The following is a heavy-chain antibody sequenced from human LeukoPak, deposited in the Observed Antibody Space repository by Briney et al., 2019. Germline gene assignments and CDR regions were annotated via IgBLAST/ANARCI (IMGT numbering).Heavy chain of an antibody. V-gene: IGHV4-34*01. CDR2: INHSGST. J-gene: IGHJ6*03. CDR3: ARLGLSGYYYYYYMDV. D-gene: IGHD3-3*01. Sequence: PSETLSLTCAVYGGSFSGYYWSWIRQPPGKGLEWIGEINHSGSTNYNPSLKSRVTISVDTSKNQFSLKLSSVTAADTAVYYCARLGLSGYYYYYYMDVWGKGTTVTISS. CDR1: GGSFSGYY.